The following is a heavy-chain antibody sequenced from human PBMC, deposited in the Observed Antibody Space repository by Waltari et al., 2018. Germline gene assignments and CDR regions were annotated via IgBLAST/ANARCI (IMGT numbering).Heavy chain of an antibody. CDR2: IRYDGSNK. V-gene: IGHV3-30*02. J-gene: IGHJ3*02. CDR3: AKAHGMTTVTPDAFDI. D-gene: IGHD4-17*01. Sequence: QVQLVESGGGVVQPGGSMRLSCAASGLTFSSYGMHWVRQAPGKGLEWVAFIRYDGSNKYYADSVKGRFTISRDNSKNTLYLQMNSLRAEDTAVYYCAKAHGMTTVTPDAFDIWGQGTMVTVSS. CDR1: GLTFSSYG.